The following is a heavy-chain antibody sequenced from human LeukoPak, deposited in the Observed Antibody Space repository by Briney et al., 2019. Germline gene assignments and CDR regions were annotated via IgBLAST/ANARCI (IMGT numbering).Heavy chain of an antibody. Sequence: ASVKVSCKASGYTFTGYYMHWVRQAPGQGLERMGWINPNSGGTNYAQKFQGRVTMTRDTSISTAYMELSRLRSDGTAVYYCARARLITMVRGAHLDYWGQGTLVTVSS. D-gene: IGHD3-10*01. CDR2: INPNSGGT. V-gene: IGHV1-2*02. J-gene: IGHJ4*02. CDR3: ARARLITMVRGAHLDY. CDR1: GYTFTGYY.